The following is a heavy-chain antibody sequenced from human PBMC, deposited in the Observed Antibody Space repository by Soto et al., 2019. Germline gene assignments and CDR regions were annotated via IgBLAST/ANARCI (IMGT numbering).Heavy chain of an antibody. D-gene: IGHD3-16*01. CDR3: VMVDNYVTPTPQDV. CDR1: GYIFVNYG. V-gene: IGHV1-18*01. J-gene: IGHJ6*02. CDR2: ISPYTGNT. Sequence: QVQLVQSGDEVKKPGASVKVSCKASGYIFVNYGIAWVRQAPRQGLGWMGWISPYTGNTHSASKVQGRLTMTTDTTTSTAYMDLGSLTCNDTAVYYCVMVDNYVTPTPQDVWGQGTTVTVSS.